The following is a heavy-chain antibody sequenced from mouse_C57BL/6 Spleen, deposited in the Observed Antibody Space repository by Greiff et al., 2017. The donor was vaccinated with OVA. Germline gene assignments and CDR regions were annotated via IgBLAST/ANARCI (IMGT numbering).Heavy chain of an antibody. CDR3: VRPTGYAMDY. Sequence: EVKLVESGGGLVQPKGSLTLSCAASGFSFTTYAMNWVRQAPGKGLEWVARIRSKSNNYATYYADSVKDRFTISRDDSESMLYLQMNNVKTEDTAMYYCVRPTGYAMDYWGQGTSVTVSS. J-gene: IGHJ4*01. CDR1: GFSFTTYA. D-gene: IGHD1-1*01. V-gene: IGHV10-1*01. CDR2: IRSKSNNYAT.